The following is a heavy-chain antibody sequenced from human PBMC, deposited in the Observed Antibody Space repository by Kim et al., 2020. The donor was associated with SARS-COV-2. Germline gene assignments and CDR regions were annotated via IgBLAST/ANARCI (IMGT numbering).Heavy chain of an antibody. J-gene: IGHJ6*02. V-gene: IGHV1-8*01. CDR3: ARIISSGLYYYYYYGMDG. CDR2: MNPNSGNT. Sequence: ASVKVSCKASGYTFTSYDINWVRQATGQGLEWMGWMNPNSGNTGYAQKFQGRVTMTRNTSISTAYRELSSLRSEDTAVYYCARIISSGLYYYYYYGMDGWGQGTKVTVSS. D-gene: IGHD6-6*01. CDR1: GYTFTSYD.